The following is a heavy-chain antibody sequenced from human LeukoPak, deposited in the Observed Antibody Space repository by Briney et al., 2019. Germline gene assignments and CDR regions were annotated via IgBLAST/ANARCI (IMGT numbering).Heavy chain of an antibody. V-gene: IGHV3-33*06. CDR1: GFTFSSYG. CDR2: IWYDGSNK. J-gene: IGHJ4*02. CDR3: AKKGSGWFFDY. D-gene: IGHD6-19*01. Sequence: GRSLRLSCAASGFTFSSYGLHWVRQAPGKGLEWVAVIWYDGSNKYYAGSVKGRFTISRDNTKNTLYLQMNSLRAEDTAVYYCAKKGSGWFFDYWGQGTLVTVSS.